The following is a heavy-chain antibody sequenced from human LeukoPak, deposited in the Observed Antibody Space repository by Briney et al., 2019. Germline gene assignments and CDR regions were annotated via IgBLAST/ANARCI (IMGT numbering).Heavy chain of an antibody. CDR2: INHSGST. V-gene: IGHV4-34*01. D-gene: IGHD3-22*01. CDR3: ARGRYYYDSGGYYPSYFDY. J-gene: IGHJ4*02. Sequence: PSETLSLTCAVYGGSFSGYYWSWIRQPPGKGLEWIGEINHSGSTNYNPSLKSRVTISVDTSKNQFSLKLSSVTAADTAVYYCARGRYYYDSGGYYPSYFDYWGQGTLVTVSS. CDR1: GGSFSGYY.